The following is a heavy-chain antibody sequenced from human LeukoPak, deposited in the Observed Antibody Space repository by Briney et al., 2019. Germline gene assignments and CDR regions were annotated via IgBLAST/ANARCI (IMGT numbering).Heavy chain of an antibody. CDR1: GFTFSSFA. Sequence: GGSLRLSCAASGFTFSSFAMTWVRQAPGKGLEWVSGFDGNGPNTYYADSVKGRWTISRDNSRNTLYLEMNSLRPEDTAKYYCAKPRTTGLGWAQFDYWGQGSLVTVSS. V-gene: IGHV3-23*01. CDR3: AKPRTTGLGWAQFDY. J-gene: IGHJ4*02. D-gene: IGHD2-8*02. CDR2: FDGNGPNT.